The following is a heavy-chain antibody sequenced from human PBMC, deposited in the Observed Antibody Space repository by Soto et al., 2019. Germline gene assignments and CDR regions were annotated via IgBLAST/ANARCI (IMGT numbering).Heavy chain of an antibody. J-gene: IGHJ4*02. CDR3: GRTTFPPSYSSGWYPDS. CDR1: GFAFTTYA. V-gene: IGHV3-23*01. CDR2: ISNNGGRT. D-gene: IGHD6-19*01. Sequence: GESLKISCAASGFAFTTYAMTWIRQAPGKGLEWVSSISNNGGRTFYSDSVKGRFTASRDNFAVYLRMNSLRAEDTAVYYCGRTTFPPSYSSGWYPDSWGQGTQVTVS.